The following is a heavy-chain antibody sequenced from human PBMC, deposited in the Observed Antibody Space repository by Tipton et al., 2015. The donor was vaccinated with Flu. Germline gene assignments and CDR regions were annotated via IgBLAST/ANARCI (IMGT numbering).Heavy chain of an antibody. CDR3: ARMGDAFDI. D-gene: IGHD3-16*01. J-gene: IGHJ3*02. CDR2: IYTSGST. Sequence: LSLTCTVSGGSISSGSYYWSWIRQPAGKGLEWIGRIYTSGSTNYNPSLKSRVTISVDTSKNQFSLKLSSVTAADTAVYYCARMGDAFDIWGQGTMVTVSS. V-gene: IGHV4-61*02. CDR1: GGSISSGSYY.